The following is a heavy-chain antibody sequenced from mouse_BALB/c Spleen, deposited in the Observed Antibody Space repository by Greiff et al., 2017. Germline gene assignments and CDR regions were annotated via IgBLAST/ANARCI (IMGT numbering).Heavy chain of an antibody. CDR1: GYTFTSYV. CDR3: ARRDGYYVGWFAY. V-gene: IGHV1-14*01. CDR2: INPYNDGT. D-gene: IGHD2-3*01. Sequence: EVQLQQPGSELVRPGASVKLSCKASGYTFTSYVMHWVKQKPGQGLEWIGYINPYNDGTKYNEKFKGKATLTSDKSSSTAYMELSSLTSEDSAVYYCARRDGYYVGWFAYWGQGTLVTVSA. J-gene: IGHJ3*01.